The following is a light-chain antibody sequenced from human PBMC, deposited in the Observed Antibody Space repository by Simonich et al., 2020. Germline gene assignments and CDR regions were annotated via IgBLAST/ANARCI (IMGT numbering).Light chain of an antibody. V-gene: IGKV1-33*01. Sequence: DIQMTQSPSSLSASVGDRVTNTCQASQDISNYLNWYQQKQGKDPKLLIYDASNLETGVPSRFSGSGSGTDFTFTISSLQPEDIATYYCQQYDNLPWTFGQGTKVEIK. CDR1: QDISNY. J-gene: IGKJ1*01. CDR3: QQYDNLPWT. CDR2: DAS.